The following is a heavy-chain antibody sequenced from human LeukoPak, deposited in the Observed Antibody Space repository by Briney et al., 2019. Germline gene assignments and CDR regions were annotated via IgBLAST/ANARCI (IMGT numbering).Heavy chain of an antibody. CDR2: ISYDGSNK. D-gene: IGHD1-1*01. CDR1: GFTFSSYG. J-gene: IGHJ1*01. Sequence: PGGSLRLSCAASGFTFSSYGMHWVRQAPGKGLEWVAVISYDGSNKYYADSVKGRFTISRDNSKNTLYLQMNSLRAEDTAVYYCAKGTHDGPHAEYFQHWGQGTPVTVSS. CDR3: AKGTHDGPHAEYFQH. V-gene: IGHV3-30*18.